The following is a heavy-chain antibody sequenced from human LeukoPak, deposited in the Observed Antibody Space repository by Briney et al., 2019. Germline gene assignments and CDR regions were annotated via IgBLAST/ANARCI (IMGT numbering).Heavy chain of an antibody. D-gene: IGHD3-3*01. CDR3: ARDGDFWSGYYYYYMDI. J-gene: IGHJ6*03. V-gene: IGHV4-61*02. CDR2: IYTSGST. CDR1: GGSISSGSYY. Sequence: SETLSLTCTVSGGSISSGSYYWSWIRQPAGKGLEWIGRIYTSGSTNYDPSLKSRVTISVDTSKNQFSLRLSSVTAADTAVYYCARDGDFWSGYYYYYMDIWGKGTTVTVSS.